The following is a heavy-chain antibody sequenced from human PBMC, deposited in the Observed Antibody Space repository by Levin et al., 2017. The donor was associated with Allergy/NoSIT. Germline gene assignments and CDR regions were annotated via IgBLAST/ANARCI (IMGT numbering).Heavy chain of an antibody. D-gene: IGHD6-19*01. J-gene: IGHJ3*02. Sequence: LSLTCATSGFTFSSYAIHWVRQAPGKGLEWVAVISNDGGNKYYADSGKGRFTIPRDNSKNTLYLQMDNLRTEDTAVYYCARTYSSGWSYAFDIWGQGTLVTVSS. CDR3: ARTYSSGWSYAFDI. CDR1: GFTFSSYA. CDR2: ISNDGGNK. V-gene: IGHV3-30-3*01.